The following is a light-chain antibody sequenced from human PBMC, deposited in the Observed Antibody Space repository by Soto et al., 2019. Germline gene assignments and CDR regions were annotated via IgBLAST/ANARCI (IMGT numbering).Light chain of an antibody. CDR1: QSVSSY. CDR3: QQRSNWPPLFT. J-gene: IGKJ3*01. V-gene: IGKV3-11*01. Sequence: EIVLTQSPATLSLSPGERATLSCRASQSVSSYLAWYQQKPGQAPRLLIYDASNRATGIPARFSGSGSGTDFPPTISSLEPEDFAVYYCQQRSNWPPLFTFGPGTKVDIK. CDR2: DAS.